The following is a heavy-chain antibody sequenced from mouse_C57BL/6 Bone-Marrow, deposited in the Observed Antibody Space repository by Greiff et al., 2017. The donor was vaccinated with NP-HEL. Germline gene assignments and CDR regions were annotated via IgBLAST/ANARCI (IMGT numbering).Heavy chain of an antibody. D-gene: IGHD1-1*01. CDR2: IYPGDGDT. J-gene: IGHJ1*03. CDR3: ARGPFITTVVAGYFDV. Sequence: QVQLKQSGPELVKPGASVKISCKASGYAFSSSWMNWVKQRPGKGLEWIGRIYPGDGDTNYNGKFKGKATLTADKSSSTAYMQLSSLTSEDSAVYFCARGPFITTVVAGYFDVWGTGTTVTVSS. V-gene: IGHV1-82*01. CDR1: GYAFSSSW.